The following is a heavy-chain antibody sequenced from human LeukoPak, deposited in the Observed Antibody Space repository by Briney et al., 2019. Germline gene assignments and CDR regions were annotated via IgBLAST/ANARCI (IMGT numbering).Heavy chain of an antibody. V-gene: IGHV4-59*01. Sequence: PSETLSLTCTVSGGSISSDDWSWVRQPPGKGLEWIGYIYYSGSTNYNPSLKSRVTISVDTSKYQLSLKLSSVTAADAAVYYCASGWAPVAGTFDYWGQGTLVTVSS. CDR2: IYYSGST. J-gene: IGHJ4*02. CDR3: ASGWAPVAGTFDY. D-gene: IGHD6-19*01. CDR1: GGSISSDD.